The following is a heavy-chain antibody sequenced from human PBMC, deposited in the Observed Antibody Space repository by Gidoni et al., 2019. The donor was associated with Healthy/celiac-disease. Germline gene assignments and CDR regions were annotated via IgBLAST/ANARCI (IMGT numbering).Heavy chain of an antibody. Sequence: QVQLQDSRPGLVKPSQTLSLTCTFSGGSLRSGGYYWSWIRQHPGKGLEWIGYIYYSGSTYYNPSLKSRVTISVDTSKNQFSLKLSSVTAADTAVDYCARAGITYCSGGSCHNWFDPWGQGTLVTVSS. D-gene: IGHD2-15*01. J-gene: IGHJ5*02. CDR1: GGSLRSGGYY. CDR2: IYYSGST. CDR3: ARAGITYCSGGSCHNWFDP. V-gene: IGHV4-31*03.